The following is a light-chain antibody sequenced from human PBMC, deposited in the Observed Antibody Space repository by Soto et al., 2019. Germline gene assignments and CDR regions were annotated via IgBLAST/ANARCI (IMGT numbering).Light chain of an antibody. CDR1: SSDIGGYNY. Sequence: QSALTQPPSASGSPGQSVTISCTGTSSDIGGYNYVSWYQQHPGKAPKLMIYEVNKRPSGVPDRFSGSKSGNTASLTISGLQAEDEADYYCNPYAGSDNFDFGTGTKLTVL. J-gene: IGLJ1*01. V-gene: IGLV2-8*01. CDR3: NPYAGSDNFD. CDR2: EVN.